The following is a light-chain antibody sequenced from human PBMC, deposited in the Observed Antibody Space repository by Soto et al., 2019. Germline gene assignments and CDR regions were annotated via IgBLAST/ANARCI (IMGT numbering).Light chain of an antibody. V-gene: IGKV3-20*01. J-gene: IGKJ1*01. CDR1: QSVTSNY. Sequence: EIVLTQSPGTLSTSPGERATLSCWSSQSVTSNYLAWYQQKPGQAPKLLIYDSSTRATGFPDRFSGSGSGTDFTLTIIRLEPEDFAVYYCQQYDISPWTFGQGTKVDI. CDR3: QQYDISPWT. CDR2: DSS.